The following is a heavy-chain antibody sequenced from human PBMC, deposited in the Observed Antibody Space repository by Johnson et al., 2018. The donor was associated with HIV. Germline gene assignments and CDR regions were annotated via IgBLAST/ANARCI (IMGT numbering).Heavy chain of an antibody. Sequence: VQLVESGGGMVQPGGSLRLSCAASGLTFSGSGMHWVRQVPGKGLEWVSGINWNGGRTGYADSVKGRFTISRDNAKNSLYLQMNSLRAEDTALYYCASVYYDILTGYYYDAFDMWGQGTVVTVSS. CDR2: INWNGGRT. V-gene: IGHV3-20*04. CDR3: ASVYYDILTGYYYDAFDM. CDR1: GLTFSGSG. D-gene: IGHD3-9*01. J-gene: IGHJ3*02.